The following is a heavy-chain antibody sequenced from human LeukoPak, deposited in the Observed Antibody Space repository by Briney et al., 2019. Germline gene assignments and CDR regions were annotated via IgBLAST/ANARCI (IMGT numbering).Heavy chain of an antibody. CDR2: IKSKTDGGTT. CDR1: GYTFSNAW. J-gene: IGHJ4*02. V-gene: IGHV3-15*01. Sequence: PGGSLRLSCAASGYTFSNAWMSWVRQAPGKGLEWVGRIKSKTDGGTTDYAAPVKGRFTISRDDSKNTLYLQMNSLKTEDAAVYYCTTDPPSRGYSYGYWGQGTLVTVSS. CDR3: TTDPPSRGYSYGY. D-gene: IGHD5-18*01.